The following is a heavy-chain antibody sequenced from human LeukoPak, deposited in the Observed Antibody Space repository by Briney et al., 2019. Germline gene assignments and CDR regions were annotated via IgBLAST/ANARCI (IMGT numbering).Heavy chain of an antibody. CDR2: ISAYNGNT. Sequence: ASVKVSCKASGYTFTSYGISWVRQAPGQGLEWMGWISAYNGNTNYAQKLQGRVTMTTDTSTSTAYMELSSLRSEDTAVYYCAALDHSGGAFDIWGQGTMVTVS. D-gene: IGHD2-15*01. V-gene: IGHV1-18*01. CDR1: GYTFTSYG. J-gene: IGHJ3*02. CDR3: AALDHSGGAFDI.